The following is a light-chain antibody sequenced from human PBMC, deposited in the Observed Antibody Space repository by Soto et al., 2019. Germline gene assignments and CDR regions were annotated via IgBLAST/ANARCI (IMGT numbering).Light chain of an antibody. CDR3: QQYGSSLIT. CDR1: QTISRNY. CDR2: VAS. V-gene: IGKV3-20*01. Sequence: EIVLTLSPGTLSLSPGERATLSCRASQTISRNYLARYQQKPGQAPRLLIYVASSRASGIPDRFSGSGSGTDFTLTISKLEPEDFAVYYCQQYGSSLITFGQGTRLEIK. J-gene: IGKJ5*01.